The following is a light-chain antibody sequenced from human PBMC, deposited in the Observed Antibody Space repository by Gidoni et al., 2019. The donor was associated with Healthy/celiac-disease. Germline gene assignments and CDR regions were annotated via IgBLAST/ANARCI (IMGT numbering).Light chain of an antibody. CDR2: QAS. V-gene: IGKV1-5*03. CDR1: QSINSW. CDR3: QQYNSYPWT. Sequence: DIQMTQSPSTLTASVGERVTITCRASQSINSWLAWYQQRPGKAPKLLIYQASSLESGVPSRFSGSGSGTEFTLTISSLQPDDFATYYCQQYNSYPWTFGQGTKVEIK. J-gene: IGKJ1*01.